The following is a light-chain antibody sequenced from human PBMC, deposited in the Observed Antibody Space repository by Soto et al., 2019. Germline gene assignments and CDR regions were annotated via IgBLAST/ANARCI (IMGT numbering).Light chain of an antibody. CDR2: GAS. V-gene: IGKV3-20*01. CDR3: QQYGSSPRT. Sequence: EIVLTQSPGTLSLSPGERATLSCRASQSVSSNFLAWYQQRPGQAPRLLIYGASNRATGIPDRFSGSGSGTVFTLTISRLEPEDFAVYYCQQYGSSPRTFGQGTKVDIK. J-gene: IGKJ1*01. CDR1: QSVSSNF.